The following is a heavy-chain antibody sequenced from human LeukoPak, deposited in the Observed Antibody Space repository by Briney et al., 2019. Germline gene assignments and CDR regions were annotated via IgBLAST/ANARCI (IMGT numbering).Heavy chain of an antibody. CDR1: GYTFTNYA. V-gene: IGHV1-3*01. CDR3: AMRKPYDSSGPFDY. Sequence: ASVKVSCKASGYTFTNYAVNWVRQAPGQRLEWMGWINAGNGDTKYSQKFQGRVTITRDTSATTAYMEVSSLRSEDTAVYYCAMRKPYDSSGPFDYWGQGTLVTVSS. CDR2: INAGNGDT. D-gene: IGHD3-22*01. J-gene: IGHJ4*02.